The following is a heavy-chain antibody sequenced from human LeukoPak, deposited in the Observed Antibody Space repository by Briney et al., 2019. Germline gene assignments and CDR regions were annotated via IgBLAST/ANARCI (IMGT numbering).Heavy chain of an antibody. CDR1: GFTVSSNS. CDR3: ASPAVGGLDYFDY. V-gene: IGHV3-53*01. J-gene: IGHJ4*02. D-gene: IGHD2-15*01. CDR2: IYSDNT. Sequence: GGSLRLSCTVSGFTVSSNSMSWVRQAPGKGLEWVSFIYSDNTHYSDSVKGRFTISRDNSKNTLYLQMNSLRAEDTAVYYCASPAVGGLDYFDYWGQGTLVTVSS.